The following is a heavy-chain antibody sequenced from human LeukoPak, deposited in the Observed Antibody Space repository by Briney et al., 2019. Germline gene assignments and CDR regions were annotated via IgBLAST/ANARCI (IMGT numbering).Heavy chain of an antibody. Sequence: GGSLRLSCAASGFSLRDYWMSWVRQAPGEGLEWVANIKQDGSERNYLDSVKGRFTISRDNAKNSLYLQMNSLRVEDTAVYYCATTIRYSYGYPYYFDSWGQGTLVTVSS. D-gene: IGHD5-18*01. CDR3: ATTIRYSYGYPYYFDS. CDR2: IKQDGSER. V-gene: IGHV3-7*01. CDR1: GFSLRDYW. J-gene: IGHJ4*02.